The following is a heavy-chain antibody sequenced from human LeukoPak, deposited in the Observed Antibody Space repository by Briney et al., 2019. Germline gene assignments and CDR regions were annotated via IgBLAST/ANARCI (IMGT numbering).Heavy chain of an antibody. CDR1: GFTFSSYS. CDR3: ARDRIQLWGFDY. Sequence: PGGSLRLSCAASGFTFSSYSMNWVRQAPGKGLEWVSSISSSSSYIYYADSVKGRFTISRDNAKYSLYLQMNSLRAEDTAVYYCARDRIQLWGFDYWGQGTLVTVSS. V-gene: IGHV3-21*01. J-gene: IGHJ4*02. D-gene: IGHD5-18*01. CDR2: ISSSSSYI.